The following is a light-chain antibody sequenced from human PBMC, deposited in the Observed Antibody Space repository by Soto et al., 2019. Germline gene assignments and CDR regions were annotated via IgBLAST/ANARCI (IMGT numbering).Light chain of an antibody. CDR3: QSFENTRWV. CDR1: GGSIASNY. CDR2: EDN. J-gene: IGLJ3*02. V-gene: IGLV6-57*02. Sequence: NFMLTQPHAVSESPGKTVTISCTGNGGSIASNYVQWYQQRPGSAPRIVIYEDNHRKSGVPDRFSGSVDRSSNSASLTISGLQTEDEADYYCQSFENTRWVFGGGTKLTVL.